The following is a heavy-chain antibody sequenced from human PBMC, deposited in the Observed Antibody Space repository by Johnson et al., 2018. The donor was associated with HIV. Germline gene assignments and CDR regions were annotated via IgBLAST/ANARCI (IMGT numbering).Heavy chain of an antibody. D-gene: IGHD6-19*01. V-gene: IGHV3-30-3*01. J-gene: IGHJ3*02. CDR3: ARDQKSGWPQSQDAFDI. CDR2: ISYDGSNK. Sequence: VQLVESGGGVVQPGRSLRLSCAASGFAFSGYALHWVRQAPGKGLEWVAVISYDGSNKYYADSVKGRFTISRDNSKNTLYLQMNSLRAEDTAVYYCARDQKSGWPQSQDAFDIWGQGTMVTVSS. CDR1: GFAFSGYA.